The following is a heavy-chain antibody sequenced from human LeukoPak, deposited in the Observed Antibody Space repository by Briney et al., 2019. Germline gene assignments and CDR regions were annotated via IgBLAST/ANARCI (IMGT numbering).Heavy chain of an antibody. J-gene: IGHJ5*02. CDR2: ISAYNGNT. CDR1: GYTFTSYG. Sequence: ASVKVSCKASGYTFTSYGISWVRQAPGQWLEWMGWISAYNGNTNYAQKLQGRVTMTTDTSTSTAYMELRSLRSDDTAVYYRARVSYGSGSFWFDLWGQGTLVTVSS. D-gene: IGHD3-10*01. CDR3: ARVSYGSGSFWFDL. V-gene: IGHV1-18*01.